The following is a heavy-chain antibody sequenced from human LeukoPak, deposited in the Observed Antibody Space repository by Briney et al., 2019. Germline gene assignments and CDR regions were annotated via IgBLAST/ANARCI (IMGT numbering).Heavy chain of an antibody. Sequence: ASVKVSCKASGYTFTGYYMHWVRQAPGQGLEWMGWISAYNGNTNYAQKLQGRVTMTTDTSTSTAYMELRSLRSDDTAVYYCARDEELGYCSSTSCPSRDAFDIWGQGTMVTVSS. CDR2: ISAYNGNT. D-gene: IGHD2-2*01. V-gene: IGHV1-18*04. CDR3: ARDEELGYCSSTSCPSRDAFDI. J-gene: IGHJ3*02. CDR1: GYTFTGYY.